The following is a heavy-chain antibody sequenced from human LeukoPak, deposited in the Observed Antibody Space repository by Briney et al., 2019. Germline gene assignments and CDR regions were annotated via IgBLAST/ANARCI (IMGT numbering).Heavy chain of an antibody. V-gene: IGHV4-30-2*01. CDR1: GGAINSGGYS. CDR3: ARGPYIGSYLTSGYFDN. CDR2: ISNSGRT. J-gene: IGHJ4*02. Sequence: SQTLSLTCAVSGGAINSGGYSWSWIRQAPGKGLEWVGDISNSGRTYYNPSLKSRVTMSVDRSKNQFSLNLSSVTAADTAVYYCARGPYIGSYLTSGYFDNWGQGTPVTVSS. D-gene: IGHD3-10*01.